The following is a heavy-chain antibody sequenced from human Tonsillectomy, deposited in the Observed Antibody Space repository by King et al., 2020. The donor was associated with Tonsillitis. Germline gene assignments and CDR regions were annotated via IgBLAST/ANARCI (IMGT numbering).Heavy chain of an antibody. D-gene: IGHD1-26*01. J-gene: IGHJ4*02. Sequence: VQLVESGGGVVQPGGSLRLSCAASGFTFSTYGMHWVRQAPGKGLEWVAFIRFDGINKYYADSVKGQFTISRDNSKNTLYLQMNSLRPEDTAVYYCAKDWSPFVGRGATPADWGQGTLVTVSS. V-gene: IGHV3-30*02. CDR3: AKDWSPFVGRGATPAD. CDR2: IRFDGINK. CDR1: GFTFSTYG.